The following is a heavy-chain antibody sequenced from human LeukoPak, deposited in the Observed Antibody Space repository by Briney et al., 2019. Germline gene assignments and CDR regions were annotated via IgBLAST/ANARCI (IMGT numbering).Heavy chain of an antibody. D-gene: IGHD3-3*01. J-gene: IGHJ4*02. CDR2: IYYSGST. CDR3: ARARSGLVGD. V-gene: IGHV4-59*08. CDR1: GDSISSYY. Sequence: SETLSLTCTVSGDSISSYYWSWIRQPPGKGLEWIGYIYYSGSTNYNPSLKSRVTISVDTSKNQFSLKLSSVTAADTAVYYCARARSGLVGDWGQGTLVTVSS.